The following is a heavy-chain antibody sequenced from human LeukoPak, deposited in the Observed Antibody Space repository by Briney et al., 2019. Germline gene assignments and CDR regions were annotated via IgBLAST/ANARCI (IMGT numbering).Heavy chain of an antibody. D-gene: IGHD6-13*01. CDR1: GYTFTGYY. CDR3: ARDQVAYTSDSAAGVDY. CDR2: INPNSGGT. Sequence: ASVKVSCKASGYTFTGYYMHWVRQAPGQGLEWMGWINPNSGGTNYAQKFQGRVTMTRDTSISTAYTELSRLRSDDTAVYYCARDQVAYTSDSAAGVDYWGQGTLVTVSS. V-gene: IGHV1-2*02. J-gene: IGHJ4*02.